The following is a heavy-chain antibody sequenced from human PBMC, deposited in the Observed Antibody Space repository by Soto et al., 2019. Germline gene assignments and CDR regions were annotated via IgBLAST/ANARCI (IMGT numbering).Heavy chain of an antibody. CDR3: AILARGTTWCDLDH. Sequence: QLQLQESGPGLVKPSETLSLTCTVSGGSISSSDFYWGWVRQPPGRGLEWIGTVYYSGTIFYDPALKRPLFMSSDTSKGQFHLRLTSETAADTACYYCAILARGTTWCDLDHWGQGTLVAVSS. D-gene: IGHD1-7*01. CDR2: VYYSGTI. CDR1: GGSISSSDFY. J-gene: IGHJ4*02. V-gene: IGHV4-39*01.